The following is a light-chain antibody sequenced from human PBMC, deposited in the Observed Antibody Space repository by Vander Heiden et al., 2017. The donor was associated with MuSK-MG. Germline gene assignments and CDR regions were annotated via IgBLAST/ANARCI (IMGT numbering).Light chain of an antibody. CDR3: QQSDSTPYT. CDR2: AAS. CDR1: QSISSY. V-gene: IGKV1-39*01. J-gene: IGKJ2*01. Sequence: DSQTSQPPSSMSASVGDRVTITSRASQSISSYLNWYQQKPGKAPKLLIYAASSLQSGVPSRFSGSGSGTDFTLTISRLQPEDFATYYCQQSDSTPYTFGQGTKLEIK.